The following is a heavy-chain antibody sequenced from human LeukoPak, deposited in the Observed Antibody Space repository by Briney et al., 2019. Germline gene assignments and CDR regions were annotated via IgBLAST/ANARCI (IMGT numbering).Heavy chain of an antibody. CDR3: VRGSLASGVVVYYYYYLDV. D-gene: IGHD3-3*01. CDR2: IYSGGST. J-gene: IGHJ6*03. V-gene: IGHV3-53*01. Sequence: PGGSLRLSCAASGFTVSSNYMSWVRQAPGKWLEWVSVIYSGGSTYYADSVKGRFTISRDNAKNSLYLQMNSLRAEDTAVYYCVRGSLASGVVVYYYYYLDVWGKGTTVTVSS. CDR1: GFTVSSNY.